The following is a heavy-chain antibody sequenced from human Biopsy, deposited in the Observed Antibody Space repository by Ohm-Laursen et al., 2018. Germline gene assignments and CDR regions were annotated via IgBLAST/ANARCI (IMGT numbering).Heavy chain of an antibody. CDR1: GFNFSAYG. J-gene: IGHJ4*02. CDR3: VRGRDY. Sequence: SLRLSCAASGFNFSAYGMHWVRQAPGKGLEWVSIIYLDGNTYYTDSVKGRFTISRDNSKNALYLQMNSLRPADTAKYYCVRGRDYWGQGTLVTVSS. V-gene: IGHV3-NL1*01. CDR2: IYLDGNT.